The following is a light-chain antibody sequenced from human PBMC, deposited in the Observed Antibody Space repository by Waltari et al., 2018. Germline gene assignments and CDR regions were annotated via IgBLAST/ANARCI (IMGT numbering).Light chain of an antibody. V-gene: IGLV2-14*01. CDR2: DVS. J-gene: IGLJ3*02. Sequence: QSALTQPASVSGSPGQSITISCTGTSIDVRGYNHVSWYQQHPGTAPKLMIFDVSYRPSGVSNRFSGTKSGNTASLTISGLQAEDEADYYCSSYTRSNTLVFGGGTKLTVL. CDR3: SSYTRSNTLV. CDR1: SIDVRGYNH.